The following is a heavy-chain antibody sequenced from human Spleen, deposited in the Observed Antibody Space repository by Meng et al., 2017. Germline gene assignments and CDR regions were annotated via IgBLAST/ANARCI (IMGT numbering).Heavy chain of an antibody. CDR1: GYTFTKYT. CDR3: AILRYFDWLSRDY. D-gene: IGHD3-9*01. J-gene: IGHJ4*02. CDR2: INPVNGNT. Sequence: VHLVESGAEFKKPGASVLVSCKASGYTFTKYTLHWMRQAPGQRLEWMGWINPVNGNTKYSVEFQGRVTITRDTSATTAFMELSSLRSDDTAVYYCAILRYFDWLSRDYWGQGTLVTVSS. V-gene: IGHV1-3*01.